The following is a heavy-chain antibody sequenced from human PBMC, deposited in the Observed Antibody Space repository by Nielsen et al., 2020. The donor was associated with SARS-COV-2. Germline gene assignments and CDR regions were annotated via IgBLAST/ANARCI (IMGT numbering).Heavy chain of an antibody. CDR3: ARESGVGELLGVSFDY. J-gene: IGHJ4*02. V-gene: IGHV3-23*01. Sequence: GESLKISCAASGFTFSSYGMHWVRQAPGKGLEWVSAIAGNGANTYFADSVKGRFTISRDNSKNTLYLHMNSLRAEDTALYYCARESGVGELLGVSFDYWGQGTLVTVSS. CDR2: IAGNGANT. D-gene: IGHD3-10*01. CDR1: GFTFSSYG.